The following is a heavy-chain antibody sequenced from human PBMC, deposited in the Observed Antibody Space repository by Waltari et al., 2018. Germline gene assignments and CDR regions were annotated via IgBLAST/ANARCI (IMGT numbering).Heavy chain of an antibody. V-gene: IGHV3-74*01. CDR3: VLYSSEFLGDC. J-gene: IGHJ4*02. Sequence: EVQLVESGGGLVQPGGSLRLSCAASGFTFSNYWMQWVRQAPGKGLVSVENSTMDGSVTNYAGSVKGRFSISRDNAKNTLFLQMTSLRAEDTAVYYCVLYSSEFLGDCWGQGTLVTVS. D-gene: IGHD6-19*01. CDR2: STMDGSVT. CDR1: GFTFSNYW.